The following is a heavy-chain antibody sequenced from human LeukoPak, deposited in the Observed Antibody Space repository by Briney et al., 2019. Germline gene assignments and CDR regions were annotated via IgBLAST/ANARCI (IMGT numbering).Heavy chain of an antibody. D-gene: IGHD4-23*01. Sequence: PSETLSLTCAVYGGSFSGYYWSWIRQPPGKGLEWIGEINHSGSTNYNPSLKSRVTISVDTSKSQFSLKLSSVTAADTAVYYCARGTAVVNQSAFDIWGQGTMVTVSS. CDR3: ARGTAVVNQSAFDI. J-gene: IGHJ3*02. V-gene: IGHV4-34*01. CDR1: GGSFSGYY. CDR2: INHSGST.